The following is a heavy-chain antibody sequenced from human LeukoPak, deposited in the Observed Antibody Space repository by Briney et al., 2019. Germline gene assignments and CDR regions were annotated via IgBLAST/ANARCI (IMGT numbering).Heavy chain of an antibody. D-gene: IGHD6-19*01. CDR3: ARAQWRTYSYYYMDV. J-gene: IGHJ6*03. CDR1: GFTASFNY. CDR2: IYSGGST. Sequence: GGSLRLSCAASGFTASFNYMSWVRQAPGKGLEWISVIYSGGSTYYADSVKGRFTTSRDDSKDTLYLQMNSLRAEDTAIYYCARAQWRTYSYYYMDVWGKGTTVTVSS. V-gene: IGHV3-53*01.